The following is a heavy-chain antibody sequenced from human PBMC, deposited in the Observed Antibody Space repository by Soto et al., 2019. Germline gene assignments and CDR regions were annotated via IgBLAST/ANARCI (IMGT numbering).Heavy chain of an antibody. J-gene: IGHJ5*02. CDR3: AREREGSYSPADL. CDR2: VSSYNGNT. D-gene: IGHD2-21*01. V-gene: IGHV1-18*01. Sequence: QVQLVQSGAEVKQPGASVTVSCKTSGYTFTDHGINWVRQAPGQALEWMGWVSSYNGNTNYAYDLKDRVIMTADTSTSTAYMDLRNLRSDDTALYYCAREREGSYSPADLWCQGTLVTVAS. CDR1: GYTFTDHG.